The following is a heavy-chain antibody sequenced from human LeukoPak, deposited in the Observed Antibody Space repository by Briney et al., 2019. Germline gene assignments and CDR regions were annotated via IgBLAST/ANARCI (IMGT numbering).Heavy chain of an antibody. CDR1: HFTFTNRW. CDR2: IASNTDGGTT. CDR3: TTRTTTTIY. J-gene: IGHJ4*02. V-gene: IGHV3-15*07. Sequence: PGGSLRLSCAASHFTFTNRWMNWVRQAPGKGLEWVGRIASNTDGGTTDHAAPVKGRFTISRDDSKNALYLQMNSLKTEDTALYYCTTRTTTTIYWGQGTLVTVSS. D-gene: IGHD1-7*01.